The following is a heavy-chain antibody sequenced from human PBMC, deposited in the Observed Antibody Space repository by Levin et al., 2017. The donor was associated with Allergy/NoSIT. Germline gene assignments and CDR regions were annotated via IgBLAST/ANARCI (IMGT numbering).Heavy chain of an antibody. CDR3: ARDDIVLYQLLFLPHSSEVLLLWFGTHFNGFDY. J-gene: IGHJ4*02. CDR2: ISHSGST. CDR1: GGSFSDSS. V-gene: IGHV4-34*01. Sequence: SETLSLTCGVYGGSFSDSSCNCIRQPPGKGLEWIGEISHSGSTNYNPSLKSRVTMSVDTSKNQISLKLTSVTAADTAVHDCARDDIVLYQLLFLPHSSEVLLLWFGTHFNGFDYWGQGSLVTVSS. D-gene: IGHD3-10*01.